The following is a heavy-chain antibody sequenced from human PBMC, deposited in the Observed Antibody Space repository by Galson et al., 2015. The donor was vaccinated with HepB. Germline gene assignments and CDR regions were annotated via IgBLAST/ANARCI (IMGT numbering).Heavy chain of an antibody. CDR2: IWYDGSNK. J-gene: IGHJ3*02. D-gene: IGHD3-22*01. Sequence: SLRLSCAASGFTFSSYGMHWVRQAPGKGLEWVAVIWYDGSNKYYADSVKGRFTISRDNSKNTLYLQMNSLRAEDTAVYYCARAGLTYYYDSSGYIDAFDIWGQGTMVTVSS. V-gene: IGHV3-33*08. CDR1: GFTFSSYG. CDR3: ARAGLTYYYDSSGYIDAFDI.